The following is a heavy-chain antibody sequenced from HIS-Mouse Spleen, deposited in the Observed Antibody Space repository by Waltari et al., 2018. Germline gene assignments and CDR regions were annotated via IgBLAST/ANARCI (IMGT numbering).Heavy chain of an antibody. Sequence: QVQLVQSGAEVKKPGASVKFSCKASGYTFPGYSMHWVQQAPGQGLEWMGWINPNSGGTNYAQKFQGRVTMTRDTSISTAYMELSRLRSDDTAVYYCARDNGDYYYYGMDVWGQGTTVTVSS. CDR2: INPNSGGT. V-gene: IGHV1-2*02. CDR1: GYTFPGYS. CDR3: ARDNGDYYYYGMDV. J-gene: IGHJ6*02.